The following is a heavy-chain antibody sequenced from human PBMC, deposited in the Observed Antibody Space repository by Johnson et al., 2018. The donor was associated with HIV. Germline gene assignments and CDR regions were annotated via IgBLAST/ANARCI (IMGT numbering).Heavy chain of an antibody. CDR2: IGTAGNT. D-gene: IGHD3-22*01. CDR3: ARVSSGGAFDI. V-gene: IGHV3-13*01. CDR1: GFTLSSYA. J-gene: IGHJ3*02. Sequence: EKLVESGGGVVQPGRSLRLSCAASGFTLSSYAMHWVRQATGKGLEWVSAIGTAGNTYYPGSVKGRFTISRENAKNSLYLQMNSLRAGDTAVYYCARVSSGGAFDIWGQGTMVTVSS.